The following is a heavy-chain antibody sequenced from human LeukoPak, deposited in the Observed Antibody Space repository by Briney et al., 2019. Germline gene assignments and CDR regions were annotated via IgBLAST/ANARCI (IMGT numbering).Heavy chain of an antibody. CDR1: GGSFSGYY. CDR3: ARGYWEDYYDSSGYTPLDY. V-gene: IGHV4-34*01. D-gene: IGHD3-22*01. CDR2: INHSGST. J-gene: IGHJ4*02. Sequence: SETLSLTCAVYGGSFSGYYWSWIRQPPGKGLEWIGEINHSGSTNYYPSLKSRVTISVDTSKNQFSLKLSSVTAADTAVYYCARGYWEDYYDSSGYTPLDYWGQGTLVTVSS.